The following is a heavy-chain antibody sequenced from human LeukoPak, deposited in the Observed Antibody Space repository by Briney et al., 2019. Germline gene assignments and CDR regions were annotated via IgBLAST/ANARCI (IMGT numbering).Heavy chain of an antibody. J-gene: IGHJ4*02. Sequence: GGSLRLSCAASGFTFNTYWMHWVRQAPGKGLVWVSRIDSYGTSTTYADSVKGRFTISRDNAKNTLYLQMNSLRAEDTAVYYCTREKGAGGIQFDYWGQGTLVTVSS. D-gene: IGHD6-13*01. V-gene: IGHV3-74*01. CDR3: TREKGAGGIQFDY. CDR1: GFTFNTYW. CDR2: IDSYGTST.